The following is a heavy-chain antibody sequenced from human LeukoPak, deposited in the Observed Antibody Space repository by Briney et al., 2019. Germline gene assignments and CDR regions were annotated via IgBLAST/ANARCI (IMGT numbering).Heavy chain of an antibody. Sequence: SETLSLTCTVSGGSISSYYWSWIRQPPGKGLEWIGYIYYSGSTNYYPSLKSRVTISVDTSKNQFSLKLSSVTAADTAVYYCARDLRSYGFDYWGQGTLVTVSS. V-gene: IGHV4-59*01. D-gene: IGHD5-18*01. J-gene: IGHJ4*02. CDR3: ARDLRSYGFDY. CDR1: GGSISSYY. CDR2: IYYSGST.